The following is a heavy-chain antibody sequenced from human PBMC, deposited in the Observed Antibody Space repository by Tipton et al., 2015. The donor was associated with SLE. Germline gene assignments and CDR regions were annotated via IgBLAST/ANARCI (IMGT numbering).Heavy chain of an antibody. J-gene: IGHJ4*02. Sequence: TLSLTCIVSGASISGYFWSWIRQPPGKGLEWIAYIHDTGSSNYNPSLQSRVSGSIDTSKNQLSLKLSSVTAADTAVYYCARATYSSDWSFDYWGQGTLVTVSS. CDR2: IHDTGSS. CDR1: GASISGYF. D-gene: IGHD6-19*01. V-gene: IGHV4-59*12. CDR3: ARATYSSDWSFDY.